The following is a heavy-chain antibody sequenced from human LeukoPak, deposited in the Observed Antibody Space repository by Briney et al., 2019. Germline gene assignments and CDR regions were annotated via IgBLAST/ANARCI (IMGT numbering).Heavy chain of an antibody. D-gene: IGHD3-16*01. CDR1: GFIFSDYI. J-gene: IGHJ3*02. CDR2: IRRGSNSYTT. V-gene: IGHV3-72*01. Sequence: PGGSLRLSCAASGFIFSDYILDWVRQAPGKGLEWVGRIRRGSNSYTTEYAASVKSRFIISRDDSKNSLYLHMNSLKTEDTAVYHCSRDGGGNVNSAFDIWGQGTMVTVSS. CDR3: SRDGGGNVNSAFDI.